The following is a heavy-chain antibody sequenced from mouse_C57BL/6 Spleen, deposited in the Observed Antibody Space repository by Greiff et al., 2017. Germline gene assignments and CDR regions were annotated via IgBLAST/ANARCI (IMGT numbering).Heavy chain of an antibody. J-gene: IGHJ1*03. V-gene: IGHV5-16*01. Sequence: EVKLMESEGGLVQPGSSMKLSCTASGFTFSDYYMAWVRQVPEKGLEWVANINYDGSSTYYLDSLKSRFIISRDNAKNILYLQMSSLKSEDTATYYCARDYYGSRWYFDVWGTGTTVTVSS. CDR2: INYDGSST. CDR3: ARDYYGSRWYFDV. CDR1: GFTFSDYY. D-gene: IGHD1-1*01.